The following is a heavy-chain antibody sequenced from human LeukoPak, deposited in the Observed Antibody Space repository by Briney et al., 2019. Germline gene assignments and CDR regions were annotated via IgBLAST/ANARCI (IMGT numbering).Heavy chain of an antibody. CDR1: GGSISSYY. CDR2: IYYSGST. CDR3: ARGPHGSYYVFDY. V-gene: IGHV4-59*01. Sequence: SETLSLTCTVSGGSISSYYWSWIRQPPGKGLEWIGYIYYSGSTNYNPSLKSRVTISGDTSKNQFSLKLSSVTAADTAVYYCARGPHGSYYVFDYWGQGTLVTVSS. D-gene: IGHD1-26*01. J-gene: IGHJ4*02.